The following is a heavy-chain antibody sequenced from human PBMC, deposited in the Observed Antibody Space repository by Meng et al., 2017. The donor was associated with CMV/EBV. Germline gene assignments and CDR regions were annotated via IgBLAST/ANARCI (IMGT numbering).Heavy chain of an antibody. CDR1: GFTFSSYG. CDR3: AKMDPGDYVWGSYGGYYFDY. CDR2: IRYDGSNK. V-gene: IGHV3-30*02. D-gene: IGHD3-16*01. J-gene: IGHJ4*02. Sequence: GGSLRLSCAASGFTFSSYGMHWVRQAPGKGLGWVAFIRYDGSNKYYADSVKGRFTISRDNSKNTLYLQMNSLRAEDTAVYYCAKMDPGDYVWGSYGGYYFDYWGQGTLVTVSS.